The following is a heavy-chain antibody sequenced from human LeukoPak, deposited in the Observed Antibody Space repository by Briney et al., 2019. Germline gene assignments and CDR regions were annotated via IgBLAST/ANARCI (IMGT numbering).Heavy chain of an antibody. D-gene: IGHD3-10*01. J-gene: IGHJ4*02. Sequence: GGSLRLSCAASGFTFSSYAMSWVRQAPGKGLEWVSAISGSGGTTYYTDSVKGRFTISRDNSKNTLSLQMNSLRAEDTAVYFCAKDRIASGSYYYFDNLGQGTLVTVSS. CDR1: GFTFSSYA. V-gene: IGHV3-23*01. CDR3: AKDRIASGSYYYFDN. CDR2: ISGSGGTT.